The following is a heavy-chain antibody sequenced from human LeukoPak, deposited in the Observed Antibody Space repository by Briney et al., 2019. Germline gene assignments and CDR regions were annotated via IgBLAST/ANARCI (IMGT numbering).Heavy chain of an antibody. D-gene: IGHD3-22*01. Sequence: PGGSLRLSCAASGFTFSSYGMHWVRQAPGKGLEWVAVIWYDGSNKYYADSVKGRFTISRDNSKNTLYLQMNSLRAEDTAVYYCARDLDDSSGYYYVGYYYYGMDVWGQGTTVTVSS. CDR2: IWYDGSNK. J-gene: IGHJ6*02. V-gene: IGHV3-33*01. CDR3: ARDLDDSSGYYYVGYYYYGMDV. CDR1: GFTFSSYG.